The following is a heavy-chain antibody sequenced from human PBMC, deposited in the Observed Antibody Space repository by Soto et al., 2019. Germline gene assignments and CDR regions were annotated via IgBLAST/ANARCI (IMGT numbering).Heavy chain of an antibody. Sequence: SETLSLTCAVSGVSINNXDYSWSWXXQPPGRGLEWIGYIYQSGSTTYNPSLKSRLTISLDRSKNEVSLKLTSVTAADTAVYYCTSDYTLRSYRFDYWGRGILVTVSS. V-gene: IGHV4-30-2*01. D-gene: IGHD3-10*01. CDR1: GVSINNXDYS. J-gene: IGHJ4*02. CDR3: TSDYTLRSYRFDY. CDR2: IYQSGST.